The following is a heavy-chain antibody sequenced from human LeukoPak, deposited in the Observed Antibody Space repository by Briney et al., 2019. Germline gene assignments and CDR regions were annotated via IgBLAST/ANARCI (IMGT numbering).Heavy chain of an antibody. Sequence: QPGGSLRLSCAAPGLSLSSKYMSWVRQAPGKGLVWVGVIYGGGHTEYGDSVKGRFTLSRDISKNTLYLQMNSLRAEDTAVYYCAKAWLEQGGMFDYWGQGTPVTVSS. J-gene: IGHJ4*02. D-gene: IGHD1/OR15-1a*01. CDR1: GLSLSSKY. V-gene: IGHV3-53*01. CDR2: IYGGGHT. CDR3: AKAWLEQGGMFDY.